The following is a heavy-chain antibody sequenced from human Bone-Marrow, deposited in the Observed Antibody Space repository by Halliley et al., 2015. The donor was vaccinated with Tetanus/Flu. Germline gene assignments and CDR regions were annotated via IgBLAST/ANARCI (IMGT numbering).Heavy chain of an antibody. CDR3: ARNQPVTTLGY. CDR2: IYSGGST. D-gene: IGHD4-4*01. CDR1: GFTVNNNY. J-gene: IGHJ4*02. Sequence: SLRLSCAASGFTVNNNYMSWVRQAPGKGLEWASLIYSGGSTYYADSVRGRFTISRDNSKNTVYLQMNSLRVEDTAVYYCARNQPVTTLGYWGQGTLVTVSS. V-gene: IGHV3-53*01.